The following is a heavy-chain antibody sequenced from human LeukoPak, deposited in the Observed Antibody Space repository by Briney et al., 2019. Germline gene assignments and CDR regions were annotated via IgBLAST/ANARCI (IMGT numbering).Heavy chain of an antibody. J-gene: IGHJ5*02. D-gene: IGHD6-6*01. V-gene: IGHV1-2*06. CDR1: GYTFTGYY. Sequence: ASVKVSCKASGYTFTGYYMHWVRQAPGQGLEWMGRINPNSGGTNHAQKFQGRVTMTRDTSISTAYMELSRLRSDDTAVYYCARDGKQLVGYWFDLWGQGTLVTVSS. CDR3: ARDGKQLVGYWFDL. CDR2: INPNSGGT.